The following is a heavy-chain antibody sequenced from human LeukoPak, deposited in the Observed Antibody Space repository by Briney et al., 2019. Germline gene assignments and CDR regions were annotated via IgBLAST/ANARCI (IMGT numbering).Heavy chain of an antibody. CDR1: GFTVSSNY. D-gene: IGHD2-15*01. CDR3: ARTDIVDIYYYGMDV. J-gene: IGHJ6*02. V-gene: IGHV3-53*01. CDR2: IYSGGST. Sequence: GGSLRLSCAASGFTVSSNYMSWVRQAPGKGLEWVSVIYSGGSTYYADSVKGRFTISRDNSKNTLYLQMNSLRAEDTAVYYCARTDIVDIYYYGMDVWGQGTTVTVSS.